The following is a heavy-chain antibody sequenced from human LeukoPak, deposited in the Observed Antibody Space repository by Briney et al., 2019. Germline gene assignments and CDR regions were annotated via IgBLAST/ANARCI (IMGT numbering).Heavy chain of an antibody. CDR1: GYRFTSYW. CDR2: IYPGDSDT. J-gene: IGHJ3*02. Sequence: GESLKISCKGSGYRFTSYWIGWVRQMPGKGLEWMVIIYPGDSDTRYSPSFQGQVTLSADKSISTAYLQWSSLKASDTGMYYCARGRAMVTRLGAFDIWGQGTMVTVSS. V-gene: IGHV5-51*01. D-gene: IGHD5-18*01. CDR3: ARGRAMVTRLGAFDI.